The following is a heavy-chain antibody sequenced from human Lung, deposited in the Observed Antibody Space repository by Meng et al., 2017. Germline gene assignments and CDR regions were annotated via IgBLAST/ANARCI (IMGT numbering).Heavy chain of an antibody. CDR3: TISDYGNFDY. D-gene: IGHD4-17*01. Sequence: QVQLVQSGAEVKNPGALVKVSCKASGYTFTSYYMYWGRQAPGQGLVWMGRIDPSGGSTDDAQKFQGRVTVTGDTSTSTVYMDLSSLRSEDTAVYYCTISDYGNFDYWGQGTLVTVSS. CDR1: GYTFTSYY. J-gene: IGHJ4*02. V-gene: IGHV1-46*03. CDR2: IDPSGGST.